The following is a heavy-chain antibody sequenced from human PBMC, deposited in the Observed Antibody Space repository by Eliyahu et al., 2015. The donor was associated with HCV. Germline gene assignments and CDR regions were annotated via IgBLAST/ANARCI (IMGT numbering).Heavy chain of an antibody. J-gene: IGHJ4*02. D-gene: IGHD1-7*01. CDR3: ARDREGRNWNYEALDY. CDR2: IIPIFGTA. CDR1: GGTFSSYA. Sequence: PGSSVKVSCKASGGTFSSYAISWVRQAPGQGLEWMGGIIPIFGTANYAQKFQGRVTITADESTSTAYMELSSLRSEDTAVYYCARDREGRNWNYEALDYWGQGTLVTVSS. V-gene: IGHV1-69*01.